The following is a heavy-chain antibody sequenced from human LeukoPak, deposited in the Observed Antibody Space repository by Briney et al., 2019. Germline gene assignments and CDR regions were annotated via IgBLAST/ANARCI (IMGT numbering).Heavy chain of an antibody. CDR1: GYTFTGYY. D-gene: IGHD3-10*01. J-gene: IGHJ5*02. CDR3: ARGARLVPYNWFDP. CDR2: INPNSGGT. V-gene: IGHV1-2*02. Sequence: ASVKVSCMASGYTFTGYYMHWVRQAPGQGLEWMGWINPNSGGTNYAQKFQGRVTMTRDTSISTAYMELSRLRSDDTAVYYCARGARLVPYNWFDPWGQGTLVTVSS.